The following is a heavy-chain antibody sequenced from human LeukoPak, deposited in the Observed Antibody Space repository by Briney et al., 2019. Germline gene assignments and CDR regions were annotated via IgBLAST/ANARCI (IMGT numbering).Heavy chain of an antibody. Sequence: SETLSLTRAVYGGSFSGYYWSWIRQPPGKGLEWIGEINHSGSTNYNPSLKSRVTISVDTSKNQFSLKLSSVTAADTAVYYCARDRQWELLGGGDAFDIWGQGTMVTVSS. J-gene: IGHJ3*02. CDR3: ARDRQWELLGGGDAFDI. D-gene: IGHD1-26*01. CDR2: INHSGST. V-gene: IGHV4-34*01. CDR1: GGSFSGYY.